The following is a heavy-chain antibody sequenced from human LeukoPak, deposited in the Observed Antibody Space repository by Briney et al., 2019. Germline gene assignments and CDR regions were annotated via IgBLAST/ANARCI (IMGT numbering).Heavy chain of an antibody. CDR1: GFTFSSYA. CDR2: ISYDGSNK. CDR3: ARGDSSGYYYFDY. Sequence: GGSLRLSCAASGFTFSSYAMSWVRQAPGKGLEWVAVISYDGSNKYYADSVKGRFTISRDNSKNTLYLQMNSLRAEDTAVYYCARGDSSGYYYFDYWGQGTLVTVSS. D-gene: IGHD3-22*01. V-gene: IGHV3-30*03. J-gene: IGHJ4*02.